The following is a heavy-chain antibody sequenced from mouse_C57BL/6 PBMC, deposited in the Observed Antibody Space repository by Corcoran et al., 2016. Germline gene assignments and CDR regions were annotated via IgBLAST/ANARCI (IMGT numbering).Heavy chain of an antibody. CDR3: ARWGYYGSNAMDY. Sequence: QVQLQQSGAELARPGASVKLSCKASGYTFTSYGISWVKQRTGQGLEWIGEIYPRSGNTYYNEKFKGKATLTADKSSSTAYMELRSLTSEDSAVYFCARWGYYGSNAMDYWGQGTSVTVSS. CDR2: IYPRSGNT. CDR1: GYTFTSYG. J-gene: IGHJ4*01. V-gene: IGHV1-81*01. D-gene: IGHD1-1*01.